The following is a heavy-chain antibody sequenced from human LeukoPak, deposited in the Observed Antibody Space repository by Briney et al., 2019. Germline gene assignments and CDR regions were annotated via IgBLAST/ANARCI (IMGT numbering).Heavy chain of an antibody. J-gene: IGHJ4*02. CDR1: GFTFSRYW. Sequence: GGSLRLSCAASGFTFSRYWMSWVRQAPGKGLEWVANIKQDGSEKYYVDSVKGRFTISRDNAKNSLYLQMRSLRAEDTAVYYCARDEVSYYYDSSASGFDYWGQGTLVTVSS. V-gene: IGHV3-7*01. CDR2: IKQDGSEK. D-gene: IGHD3-22*01. CDR3: ARDEVSYYYDSSASGFDY.